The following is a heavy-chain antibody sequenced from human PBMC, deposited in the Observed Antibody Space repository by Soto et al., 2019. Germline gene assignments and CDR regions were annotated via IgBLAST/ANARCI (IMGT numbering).Heavy chain of an antibody. D-gene: IGHD3-3*01. Sequence: GASVKVSCKASGYTFTSYDLNWVRQSTGQGPEYMGWMNPNSDYIVYADSMKGRFTISRDNSKSTLYLQMNSLTIEDTAVYYCVRDGPHITIYGYGDYWGQGTLVTVSS. CDR3: VRDGPHITIYGYGDY. CDR1: GYTFTSYD. J-gene: IGHJ4*02. CDR2: MNPNSDYI. V-gene: IGHV1-8*01.